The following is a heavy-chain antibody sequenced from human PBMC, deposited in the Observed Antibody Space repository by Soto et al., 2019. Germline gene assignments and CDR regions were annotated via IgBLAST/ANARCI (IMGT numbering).Heavy chain of an antibody. CDR1: GASISSGNW. V-gene: IGHV4-4*02. Sequence: SETLSLTCAVSGASISSGNWWTWVRQTPQRGLEYIGEIFHDGTANYYPSFERRVAISVDTSKNQFSLKLTSVTAADTAIYFCARLVYDTRLNYMYFDFWGQGALVTVYS. CDR2: IFHDGTA. D-gene: IGHD2-8*01. J-gene: IGHJ4*02. CDR3: ARLVYDTRLNYMYFDF.